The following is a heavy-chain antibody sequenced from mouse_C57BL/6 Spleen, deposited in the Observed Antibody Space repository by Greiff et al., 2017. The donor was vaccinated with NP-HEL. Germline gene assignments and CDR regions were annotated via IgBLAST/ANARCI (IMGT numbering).Heavy chain of an antibody. Sequence: VQLQQSGAELVRPGTSVKVSCKASGYAFTNYLIEWVKQRPGQGLEWIGVINPGSGGTNYNEKFKGKATLTADKSSSTAYMQLSSLTSGDSAVYFCAREGDSSGYSFAYWGQGTLVTVSA. CDR3: AREGDSSGYSFAY. CDR1: GYAFTNYL. CDR2: INPGSGGT. V-gene: IGHV1-54*01. J-gene: IGHJ3*01. D-gene: IGHD3-2*02.